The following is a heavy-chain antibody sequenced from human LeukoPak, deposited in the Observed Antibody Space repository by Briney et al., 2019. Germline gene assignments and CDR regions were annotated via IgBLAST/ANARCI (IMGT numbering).Heavy chain of an antibody. CDR1: GFTFSSYS. D-gene: IGHD3-3*01. CDR2: ISSRSSYI. J-gene: IGHJ4*02. CDR3: SRAANFWSGYFDY. Sequence: GGSLRLSCAASGFTFSSYSMSWVRQAPGKGLEWVSSISSRSSYIYDADSLKGRFTISRDNAKNSLYLQMNSLRAEDTAVYYCSRAANFWSGYFDYWGQGALVTVSP. V-gene: IGHV3-21*01.